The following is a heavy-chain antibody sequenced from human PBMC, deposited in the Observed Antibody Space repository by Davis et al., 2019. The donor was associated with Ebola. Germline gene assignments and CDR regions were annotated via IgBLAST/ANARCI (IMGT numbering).Heavy chain of an antibody. V-gene: IGHV3-23*01. D-gene: IGHD3-22*01. CDR3: AKPSSFSSGYFDAFDK. CDR2: LSGGSGTT. Sequence: PGGSLRLSCVASGFTFTSHAMSWVRQAQGKGLEWVSALSGGSGTTHYADSVKGRFTISRDNSKNMLYLQMNSLRPEDTAVYYCAKPSSFSSGYFDAFDKWGHGTLVTVSS. CDR1: GFTFTSHA. J-gene: IGHJ3*02.